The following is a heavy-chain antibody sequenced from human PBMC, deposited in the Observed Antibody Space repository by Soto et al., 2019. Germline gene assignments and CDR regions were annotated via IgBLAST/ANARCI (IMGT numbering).Heavy chain of an antibody. Sequence: QVQLVQSGTEVKRPGDSVKVSCKASGYTFTGYYVHWVRQAPGQGLERMGWINPNSGDTYLAQRFQGRVTMNRDTSIGTAYIEVRGLTSDDTAEYYCAKGGAIVAAGTRVYLYNAMDVWGQGTKVTVSS. V-gene: IGHV1-2*02. CDR1: GYTFTGYY. CDR2: INPNSGDT. D-gene: IGHD1-26*01. CDR3: AKGGAIVAAGTRVYLYNAMDV. J-gene: IGHJ6*02.